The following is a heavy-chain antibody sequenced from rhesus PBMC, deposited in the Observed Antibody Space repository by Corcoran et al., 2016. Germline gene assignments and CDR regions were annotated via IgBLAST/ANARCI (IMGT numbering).Heavy chain of an antibody. Sequence: EVQLVESGGGLAKPGGSLRLSCAASGFTFSSYAMHWVRQAPGKGLEWVSAISSGGSTYNADSVKGRFTISRDNSKNTLSLQMNSLRAEDTAVYYCAKGYSGGWSGFDYWGQGVLVTVSS. D-gene: IGHD6-37*01. CDR1: GFTFSSYA. J-gene: IGHJ4*01. CDR3: AKGYSGGWSGFDY. CDR2: ISSGGST. V-gene: IGHV3-103*01.